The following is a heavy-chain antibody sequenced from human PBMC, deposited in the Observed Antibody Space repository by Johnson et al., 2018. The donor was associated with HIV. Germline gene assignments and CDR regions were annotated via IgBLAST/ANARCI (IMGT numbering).Heavy chain of an antibody. V-gene: IGHV3-64*01. D-gene: IGHD1-26*01. CDR1: GFTFSSYA. Sequence: EVQLVESGGGVVQPEKSLRLSCAASGFTFSSYAMHWVRQAPGKGLEYVSAISSNGGSTYYANSVKGRFTISRDNSKNTLYLQMGSLRAEDMAVYYCAREASGSLDAFDIWGQGTMVTVSS. CDR3: AREASGSLDAFDI. CDR2: ISSNGGST. J-gene: IGHJ3*02.